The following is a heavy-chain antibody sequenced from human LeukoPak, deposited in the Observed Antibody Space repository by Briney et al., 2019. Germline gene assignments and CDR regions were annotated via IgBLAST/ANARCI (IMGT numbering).Heavy chain of an antibody. D-gene: IGHD2-15*01. CDR3: ARNMTPYYYYYGMDV. Sequence: SETLSLTCTVSVGSIGTYCWTWIRQPPGKGLEWIGYIHYSGRTDYSPSLKSRVSISVDTSKNQFSLTLTSVTAADTAVYYCARNMTPYYYYYGMDVWGQGTTVTVSS. CDR2: IHYSGRT. CDR1: VGSIGTYC. V-gene: IGHV4-59*01. J-gene: IGHJ6*02.